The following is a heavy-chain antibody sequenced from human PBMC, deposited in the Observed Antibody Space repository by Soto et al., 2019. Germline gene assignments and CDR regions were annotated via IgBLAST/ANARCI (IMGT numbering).Heavy chain of an antibody. J-gene: IGHJ6*03. V-gene: IGHV3-13*01. CDR3: ARGVRAVAEKRNYYYYYMDV. Sequence: GGSLRLSCAASGFTFSSYDMHWVRQATGKGLEWVSAIGTAGDTYYPGSVKGRFTISRENAKNSLYLQMNSLRAGDTAVYYCARGVRAVAEKRNYYYYYMDVWGKGTTVTVSS. D-gene: IGHD6-19*01. CDR2: IGTAGDT. CDR1: GFTFSSYD.